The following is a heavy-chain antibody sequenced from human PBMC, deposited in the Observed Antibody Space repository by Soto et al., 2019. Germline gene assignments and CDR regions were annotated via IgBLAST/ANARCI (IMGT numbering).Heavy chain of an antibody. CDR2: INPNSGGT. D-gene: IGHD1-7*01. Sequence: ASVKVSCKASGYTFASYAISWMRQAPGQGLEWMGWINPNSGGTNYAQKFQGWVTMTRDTSISTAYMELSRLRSDDTAVYYCARDGLNSGTTDLGMDVWGQGTTVTVSS. CDR1: GYTFASYA. J-gene: IGHJ6*02. CDR3: ARDGLNSGTTDLGMDV. V-gene: IGHV1-2*04.